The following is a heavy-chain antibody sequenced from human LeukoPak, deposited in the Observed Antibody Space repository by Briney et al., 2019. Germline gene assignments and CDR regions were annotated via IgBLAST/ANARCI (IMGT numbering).Heavy chain of an antibody. CDR1: GXTFSSYS. V-gene: IGHV3-21*01. J-gene: IGHJ6*02. Sequence: GGSLRLSCAASGXTFSSYSMNWVRQAPGKGLEWVSSISSSSSYIYYADSVKGRFTISRDNAKNSLYLQMNSLRAEDTAVYYCARDSVQVEDIVVVPAAMDVWGQGTTVTVSS. D-gene: IGHD2-2*01. CDR3: ARDSVQVEDIVVVPAAMDV. CDR2: ISSSSSYI.